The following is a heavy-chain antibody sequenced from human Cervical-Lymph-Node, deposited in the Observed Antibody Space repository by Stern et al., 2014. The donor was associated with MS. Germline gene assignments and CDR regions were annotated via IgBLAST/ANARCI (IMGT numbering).Heavy chain of an antibody. CDR2: IKQDGSEK. Sequence: EVQLVESGGGLVQPGGSLRLSCAASGFTFSNYWMNWVRQAPGKGLEWVANIKQDGSEKYYVDSVEGRFTISRDNAKNSLYLQMNSLGAEDTAVYYCAREGYSGSWSGFECDYWGQGTLVTVSS. V-gene: IGHV3-7*01. CDR3: AREGYSGSWSGFECDY. CDR1: GFTFSNYW. J-gene: IGHJ4*02. D-gene: IGHD6-13*01.